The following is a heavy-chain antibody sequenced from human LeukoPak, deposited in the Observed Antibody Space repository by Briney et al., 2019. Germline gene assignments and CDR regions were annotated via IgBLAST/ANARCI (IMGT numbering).Heavy chain of an antibody. CDR3: AKDHGSQHPFFH. J-gene: IGHJ4*02. CDR1: GFTFDDYA. D-gene: IGHD3-3*02. CDR2: ISWDGGST. Sequence: PGGSLRLSCAASGFTFDDYAMHWVRQARGKGLEWVSLISWDGGSTYYADSVKGRFTISRDNSKNSLYLQMNSLRAEDTALYYCAKDHGSQHPFFHWGQGTLVTVSS. V-gene: IGHV3-43D*04.